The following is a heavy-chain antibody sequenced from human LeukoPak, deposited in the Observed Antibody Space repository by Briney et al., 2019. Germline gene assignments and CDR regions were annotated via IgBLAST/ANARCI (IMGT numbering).Heavy chain of an antibody. CDR2: ISYDGSNK. CDR1: GFTFSSYA. Sequence: GRSLRLSCAASGFTFSSYAMHWVRQAPGKGLERVAVISYDGSNKYYADSVKGRFTISRDNSKNTLYLQMNSLRAEDTAVYYCARGGHCSSTSCYGYYYYYGMDVWGQGTTVTVSS. D-gene: IGHD2-2*01. CDR3: ARGGHCSSTSCYGYYYYYGMDV. V-gene: IGHV3-30-3*01. J-gene: IGHJ6*02.